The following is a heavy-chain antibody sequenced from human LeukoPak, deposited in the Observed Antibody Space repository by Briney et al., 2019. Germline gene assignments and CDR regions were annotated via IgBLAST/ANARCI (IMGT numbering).Heavy chain of an antibody. J-gene: IGHJ4*02. V-gene: IGHV3-66*01. D-gene: IGHD6-13*01. CDR1: GFTVSSNY. CDR2: IYNGGST. Sequence: GGSLRLSCAASGFTVSSNYMSWVRQAPGKGLEWVSVIYNGGSTHYADSVKGRFTISRDNSKNTLDQQMNSLRVEDTAVYYCARVLSSSWYDYFDYWGQGTLVTVSS. CDR3: ARVLSSSWYDYFDY.